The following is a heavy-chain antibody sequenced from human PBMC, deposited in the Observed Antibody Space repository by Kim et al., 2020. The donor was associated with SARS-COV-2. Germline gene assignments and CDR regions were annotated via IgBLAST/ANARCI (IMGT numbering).Heavy chain of an antibody. J-gene: IGHJ6*02. Sequence: QKFQGRVTITADESTSTAYMELSSLRSEDTAVYYCARDDSGYDLYYGMDVWGQGTTVTVSS. CDR3: ARDDSGYDLYYGMDV. D-gene: IGHD5-12*01. V-gene: IGHV1-69*01.